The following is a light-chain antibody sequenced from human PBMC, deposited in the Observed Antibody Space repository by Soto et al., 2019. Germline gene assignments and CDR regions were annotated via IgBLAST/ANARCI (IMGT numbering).Light chain of an antibody. CDR1: QSVRNVY. CDR2: DAS. J-gene: IGKJ2*01. CDR3: QQSGSSPRT. V-gene: IGKV3-20*01. Sequence: EIALTQSPGTLSLSPGERATLSCRASQSVRNVYLAWYQQKPSQAPRLLIYDASNGATGIPDRFSGSGSGTDFTLSINRLEPEDFAEYYCQQSGSSPRTFGQRTKLEIK.